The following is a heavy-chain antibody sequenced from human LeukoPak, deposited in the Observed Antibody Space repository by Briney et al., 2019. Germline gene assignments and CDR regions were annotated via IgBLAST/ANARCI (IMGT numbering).Heavy chain of an antibody. Sequence: PSETLSLTRTVPGSSTSSRSYYCGWIRQPPGKGLEWIGSIYYSGSTYYNPSLKSRVTISVDTSKNQFSLKLSSVTAADTAVYYCARQTVAVKEESESDRFDIWGQGTMVTVSS. CDR3: ARQTVAVKEESESDRFDI. CDR1: GSSTSSRSYY. D-gene: IGHD6-19*01. CDR2: IYYSGST. V-gene: IGHV4-39*01. J-gene: IGHJ3*02.